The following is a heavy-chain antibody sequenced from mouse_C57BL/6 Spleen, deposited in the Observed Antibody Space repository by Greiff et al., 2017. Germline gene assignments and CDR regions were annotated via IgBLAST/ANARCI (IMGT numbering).Heavy chain of an antibody. D-gene: IGHD1-1*01. CDR1: GYTFTSYW. CDR3: ARRSEASYYGSSYPFAY. CDR2: IDPSDRYT. Sequence: QVQLQQPGAELVKPGASVKLSCKASGYTFTSYWMQWVKQRPGQGLEWIGEIDPSDRYTNYNQKFKGKATMTVDTSSSTAYMQLSSLTSEDSAVYYCARRSEASYYGSSYPFAYWGQGTLVTVSA. V-gene: IGHV1-50*01. J-gene: IGHJ3*01.